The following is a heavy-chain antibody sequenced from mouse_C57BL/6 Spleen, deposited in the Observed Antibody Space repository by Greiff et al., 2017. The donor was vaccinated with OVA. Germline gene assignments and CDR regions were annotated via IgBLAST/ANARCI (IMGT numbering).Heavy chain of an antibody. J-gene: IGHJ4*01. CDR2: IYPRSGNT. CDR3: ARSTMVTTTGYYAMDY. V-gene: IGHV1-81*01. Sequence: QVQLQQSGAELARPGASVKLSCKASGYTFTSYGISWVKQRTGQGLEWIGEIYPRSGNTYYNEKFKGKATLTADKSSSTAYMELRSLTSEDSAVYFCARSTMVTTTGYYAMDYWGQGTSVTVSS. CDR1: GYTFTSYG. D-gene: IGHD2-2*01.